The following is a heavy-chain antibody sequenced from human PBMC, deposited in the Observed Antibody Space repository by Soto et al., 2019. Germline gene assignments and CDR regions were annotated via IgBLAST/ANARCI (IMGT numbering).Heavy chain of an antibody. D-gene: IGHD1-1*01. CDR2: ITSVNGNT. J-gene: IGHJ4*02. Sequence: QVQLVQSGAEERKPGASVKVSCRTYGYPFTSYAINWVRQAPGQRPEWMGWITSVNGNTRYSQKFQGRVTISRDTSASTAYMELRSLTSEDTAVYYCARDHPLAVGNNWPLFHFWGQGTLVTVSS. CDR1: GYPFTSYA. V-gene: IGHV1-3*05. CDR3: ARDHPLAVGNNWPLFHF.